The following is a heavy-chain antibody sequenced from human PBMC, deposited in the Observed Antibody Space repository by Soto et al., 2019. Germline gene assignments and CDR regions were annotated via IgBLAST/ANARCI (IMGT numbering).Heavy chain of an antibody. CDR1: GGSISSYY. Sequence: QVQLQESGPGLVKPSETLSLTCTVSGGSISSYYWSWIRQPPGKGLEWIGYIYYSGSTNYNPPLESRVTISVDTSKNQSSLKLSSVPAADTAVYYCARHAITVAATWFDPWGQGTLVTVSS. V-gene: IGHV4-59*08. CDR2: IYYSGST. J-gene: IGHJ5*02. D-gene: IGHD6-19*01. CDR3: ARHAITVAATWFDP.